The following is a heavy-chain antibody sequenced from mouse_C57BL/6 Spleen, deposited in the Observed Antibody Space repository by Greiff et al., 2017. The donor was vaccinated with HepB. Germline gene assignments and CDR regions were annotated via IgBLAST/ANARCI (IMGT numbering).Heavy chain of an antibody. J-gene: IGHJ2*01. Sequence: VHVKQSGTVLARPGASVKMSCKTSGYTFTSYWMHWVKQRPGQGLEWIGAIYPGNSDTSYNQKFKGKAKLTAVTSASTAYMELSSLTNEDSAVYYCTSVLITTVVAKFDYWGQGTTLTVSS. V-gene: IGHV1-5*01. CDR3: TSVLITTVVAKFDY. CDR2: IYPGNSDT. CDR1: GYTFTSYW. D-gene: IGHD1-1*01.